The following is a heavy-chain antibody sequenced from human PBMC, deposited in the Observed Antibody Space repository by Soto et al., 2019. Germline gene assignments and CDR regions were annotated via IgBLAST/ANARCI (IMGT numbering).Heavy chain of an antibody. CDR1: GGTFSSYA. D-gene: IGHD2-2*01. V-gene: IGHV1-69*06. CDR3: ARSSLPAAIERVTPRYYYGMDV. CDR2: IIPIFGTA. J-gene: IGHJ6*02. Sequence: SVKVSCKASGGTFSSYAISWVRQAPGQGLEWIGGIIPIFGTANYAQKFQGRVTITADKSTSTAYMELSSLRSEDTAVYYCARSSLPAAIERVTPRYYYGMDVWGQGTTVTVSS.